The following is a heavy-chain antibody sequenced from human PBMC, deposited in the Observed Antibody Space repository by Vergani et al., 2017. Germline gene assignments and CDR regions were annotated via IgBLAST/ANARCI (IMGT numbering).Heavy chain of an antibody. D-gene: IGHD5-18*01. Sequence: KESGPTLVKPTQTLTLTCTFSGFSLSTSGVGVGWIRQPPGKGLEWIGYIYYSGSTNYNPSLKSRVTISVDTSKNQFSLKLSSVTAADTAVYYCARRVDTAMDNYWYFDLWGRGTLVTVSS. CDR3: ARRVDTAMDNYWYFDL. CDR1: GFSLSTSGVG. CDR2: IYYSGST. J-gene: IGHJ2*01. V-gene: IGHV4-61*08.